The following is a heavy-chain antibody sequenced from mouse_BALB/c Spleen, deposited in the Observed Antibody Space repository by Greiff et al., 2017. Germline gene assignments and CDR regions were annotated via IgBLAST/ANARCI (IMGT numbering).Heavy chain of an antibody. V-gene: IGHV3-1*02. Sequence: VQLQQSGPDLVKPSQSLSLTCTVTGYSITSGYSWHWIRQFPGNKLEWMGYISYSGSTSYNPSLKSRISITRDTSKNQFFLQLNSVTTEDTATYYSARYYNWYFDVWGAGTTVTVSS. CDR2: ISYSGST. CDR1: GYSITSGYS. CDR3: ARYYNWYFDV. D-gene: IGHD2-12*01. J-gene: IGHJ1*01.